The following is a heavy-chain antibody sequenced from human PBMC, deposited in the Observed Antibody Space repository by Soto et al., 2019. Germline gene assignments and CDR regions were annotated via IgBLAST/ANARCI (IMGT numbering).Heavy chain of an antibody. D-gene: IGHD3-16*01. J-gene: IGHJ4*02. CDR2: INPCDGGT. V-gene: IGHV1-46*01. Sequence: QVQLVQSGAEVKKPGASVKVSCTAFGYSLTTHHIHWVRQAPGQGLEWMGIINPCDGGTGYPQKFQGRVTMTRDTSTSTVFLELSSLESEDTAVYYCARVAFQSFDYWGQGTLVTVSS. CDR3: ARVAFQSFDY. CDR1: GYSLTTHH.